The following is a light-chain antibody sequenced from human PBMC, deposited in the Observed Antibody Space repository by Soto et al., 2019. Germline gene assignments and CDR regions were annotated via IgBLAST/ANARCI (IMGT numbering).Light chain of an antibody. Sequence: EIVMTQSPATLSVSPGERATLSCRASQSVSSNYLAWYQQKPGQAPRLLIYDASTRATGIPARFSGSGSGTKFTLTISSLQSEDLAVYFCQQYSDWPLTFGPGTKVDI. CDR1: QSVSSN. CDR2: DAS. J-gene: IGKJ3*01. CDR3: QQYSDWPLT. V-gene: IGKV3-15*01.